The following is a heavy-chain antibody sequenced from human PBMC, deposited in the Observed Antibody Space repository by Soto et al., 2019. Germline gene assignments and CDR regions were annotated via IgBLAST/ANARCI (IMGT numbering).Heavy chain of an antibody. J-gene: IGHJ4*02. CDR3: AREKFYYYDSSGTVFDY. CDR1: GGSVSSGSYY. Sequence: PETLSLTCTVSGGSVSSGSYYWSWIRQPPGKGLEWIGYIYYSGSTNYNPSLKSRVTISVDTSKNQFSLKLSSVTAADTAVYYCAREKFYYYDSSGTVFDYWGQGTLVTVSS. V-gene: IGHV4-61*01. CDR2: IYYSGST. D-gene: IGHD3-22*01.